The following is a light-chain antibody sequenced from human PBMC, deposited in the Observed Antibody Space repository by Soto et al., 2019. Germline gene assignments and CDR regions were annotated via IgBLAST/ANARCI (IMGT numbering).Light chain of an antibody. J-gene: IGLJ1*01. CDR1: NIGVKS. CDR2: DDD. CDR3: QVWDESSDHPGV. Sequence: SYELTQPPSVSVAPGQTATITCGGKNIGVKSVHWYQLRPGQAPVLVVYDDDDRPSGIPERFSGSNCGNTATLTIARVEAGDEADDCWQVWDESSDHPGVFGTGTKVTVL. V-gene: IGLV3-21*02.